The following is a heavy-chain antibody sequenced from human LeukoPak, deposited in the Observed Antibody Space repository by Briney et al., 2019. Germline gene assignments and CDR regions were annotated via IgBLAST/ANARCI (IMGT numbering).Heavy chain of an antibody. CDR2: INAGNGNT. J-gene: IGHJ4*02. D-gene: IGHD4-17*01. CDR1: GYTFTIYA. CDR3: ARTLRAVTTFFVY. Sequence: ALVKVSCKASGYTFTIYAMHWVRQAPGQRLEWMGWINAGNGNTKYSQKFQGRVTITRDTSTSTAYMELRSLRSDDTAVYYCARTLRAVTTFFVYWGQGTLVTVSS. V-gene: IGHV1-3*01.